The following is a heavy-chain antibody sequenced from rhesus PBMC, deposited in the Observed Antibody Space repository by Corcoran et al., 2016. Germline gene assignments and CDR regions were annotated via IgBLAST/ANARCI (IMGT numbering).Heavy chain of an antibody. D-gene: IGHD2-15*01. J-gene: IGHJ4*01. CDR2: ISGSARTP. V-gene: IGHV4-173*01. CDR3: ARVAYCSSTYCSSGYFDY. Sequence: QLQLQESGPGLVKPSETLSLTCAVSGGSISSNWWSWIRQPPGKGLEWIGRISGSARTPTSTPPLKTRFTISTDTSKNLLSLKLISVTAADTAVYYCARVAYCSSTYCSSGYFDYWGQGVLVTVSS. CDR1: GGSISSNW.